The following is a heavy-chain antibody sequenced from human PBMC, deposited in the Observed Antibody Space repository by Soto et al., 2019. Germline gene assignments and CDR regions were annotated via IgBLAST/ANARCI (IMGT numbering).Heavy chain of an antibody. CDR1: GFTFSSYA. D-gene: IGHD2-15*01. V-gene: IGHV3-23*01. CDR3: AKDHPLGYCSGGSCYHNWFDP. J-gene: IGHJ5*02. Sequence: GGSLRLSCAASGFTFSSYAMSWVRQAPGKGLEWVSAISCSVGSTYYADSVKGRFTISRDNSKNTLYLQMNSLRAEDTAVYYCAKDHPLGYCSGGSCYHNWFDPWGQGTLVTVSS. CDR2: ISCSVGST.